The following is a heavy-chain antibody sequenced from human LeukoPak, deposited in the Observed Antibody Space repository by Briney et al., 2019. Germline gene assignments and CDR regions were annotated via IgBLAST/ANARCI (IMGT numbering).Heavy chain of an antibody. J-gene: IGHJ4*02. V-gene: IGHV1-2*02. D-gene: IGHD5-24*01. CDR1: GYTFTGYY. CDR3: ARVGGRRWLQLIDY. CDR2: INPNSGGT. Sequence: GASVKVSCKASGYTFTGYYMHWVRQVPGQGLEWMGWINPNSGGTNYAQKFQGRVTMTRDTSISTAYMELSRLRSDDTAVYYCARVGGRRWLQLIDYWGQGTLVTVSS.